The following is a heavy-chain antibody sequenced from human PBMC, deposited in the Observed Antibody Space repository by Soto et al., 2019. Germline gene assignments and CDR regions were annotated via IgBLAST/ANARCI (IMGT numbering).Heavy chain of an antibody. CDR2: FNPSGDAT. V-gene: IGHV1-46*01. D-gene: IGHD3-10*01. J-gene: IGHJ3*02. CDR1: GYIFSNYY. CDR3: ARRGMSKIGFDS. Sequence: ASVKVSCKASGYIFSNYYLHWVRQAPGQGLEWMGVFNPSGDATHYAQNFQGRVTVTRDTSSSTVYMELSNLPSDDTAVYYCARRGMSKIGFDSWGQGTMVTVSS.